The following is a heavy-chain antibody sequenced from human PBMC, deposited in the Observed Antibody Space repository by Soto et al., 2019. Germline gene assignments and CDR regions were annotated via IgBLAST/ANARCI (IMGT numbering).Heavy chain of an antibody. CDR1: GFTFSSYG. CDR3: AKGPGKIRYFDWLLSGY. Sequence: PGGSLRLSCAASGFTFSSYGMHWVRQAPGKGLEWVAVISYDGSNKYYADSVKGRFTISRDNSKNTLYLQMNSLRAEDTAVYYCAKGPGKIRYFDWLLSGYWGQGTLVTVSS. V-gene: IGHV3-30*18. D-gene: IGHD3-9*01. CDR2: ISYDGSNK. J-gene: IGHJ4*02.